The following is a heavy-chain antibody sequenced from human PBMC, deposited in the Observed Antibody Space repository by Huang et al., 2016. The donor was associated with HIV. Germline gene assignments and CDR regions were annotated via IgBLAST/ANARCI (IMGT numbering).Heavy chain of an antibody. CDR2: INPGNVRI. CDR1: GYIFTTYS. V-gene: IGHV1-3*01. CDR3: ARAARGDGYHGAFDV. D-gene: IGHD2-2*03. J-gene: IGHJ3*01. Sequence: QVQLVQSGAEFKKPGASLKLSCAASGYIFTTYSMHWFRRVSGQSLPWLGWINPGNVRIPFFQSVNGRVILSRDLSAATVYMQLSGLTADDTATYFCARAARGDGYHGAFDVWGQGTMVTV.